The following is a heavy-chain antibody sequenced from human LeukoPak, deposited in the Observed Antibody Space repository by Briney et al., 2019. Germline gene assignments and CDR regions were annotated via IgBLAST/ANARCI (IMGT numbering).Heavy chain of an antibody. CDR1: GGSISSGGYS. J-gene: IGHJ4*02. V-gene: IGHV4-31*11. Sequence: SETLSLTCAVSGGSISSGGYSWSWIRQHPGKGLEWIGYIYYSGSTYYNPSLKSRVTISVDTSKNQFSLKLSSVTAADTAVYYCAGLERTGDYYYDSSGYVAYWGQGTLVTVSS. D-gene: IGHD3-22*01. CDR3: AGLERTGDYYYDSSGYVAY. CDR2: IYYSGST.